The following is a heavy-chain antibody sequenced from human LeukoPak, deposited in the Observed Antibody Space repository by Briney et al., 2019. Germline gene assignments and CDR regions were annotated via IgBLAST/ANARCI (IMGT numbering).Heavy chain of an antibody. V-gene: IGHV4-30-4*01. D-gene: IGHD5-18*01. Sequence: SQTLSLTCTVSGGSISSGGYYWSWIRQPPGKGLEWIGYIYYSGSTYYNPSLKSRVTISVDTSKNQFSLKLSSVTAADTAVYYCASSGYSYGYGEDYWGQGTLVTVSS. CDR1: GGSISSGGYY. CDR3: ASSGYSYGYGEDY. CDR2: IYYSGST. J-gene: IGHJ4*02.